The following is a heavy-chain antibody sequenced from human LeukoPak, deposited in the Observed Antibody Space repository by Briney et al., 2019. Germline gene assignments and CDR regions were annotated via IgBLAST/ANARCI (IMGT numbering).Heavy chain of an antibody. J-gene: IGHJ5*02. D-gene: IGHD6-19*01. V-gene: IGHV1-8*02. CDR2: MNPNSGNT. CDR3: ARHSGSHNWFDP. CDR1: GYTFINYD. Sequence: ASVKVSCKASGYTFINYDINWVRQATGQGLEWMGWMNPNSGNTGYAQKFQGRVTMTRNTSISTAYMELSSLRSEDTAVYYCARHSGSHNWFDPWGQGTLVTVSS.